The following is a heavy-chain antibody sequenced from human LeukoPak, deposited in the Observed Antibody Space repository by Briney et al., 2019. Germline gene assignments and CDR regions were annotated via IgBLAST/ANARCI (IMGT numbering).Heavy chain of an antibody. CDR3: ARDRGNTGPIHTSDWYFDL. D-gene: IGHD2-8*02. J-gene: IGHJ2*01. V-gene: IGHV3-64D*06. CDR1: GFTFSRYA. CDR2: ISSNGGST. Sequence: GGSLRLSCSASGFTFSRYAMHWVRQAPGKGLEYVSAISSNGGSTYYADSVKGGFTISRDNSKNTLYLQMSSLRAEDTAVYYCARDRGNTGPIHTSDWYFDLWGRGTLVTVSS.